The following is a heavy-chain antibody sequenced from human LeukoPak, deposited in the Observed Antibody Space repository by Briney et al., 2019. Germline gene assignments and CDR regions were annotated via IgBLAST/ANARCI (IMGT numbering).Heavy chain of an antibody. CDR3: ARKASNCTNGVCYNWFDP. CDR2: ISSSSSYI. V-gene: IGHV3-21*01. Sequence: GGSLRLSCVASGFTFTSYAMSWVRQAPGKGLEWVSSISSSSSYIYYADSVKGRFTISRDNAKNSLYLQMNSLRAEDTAVYYCARKASNCTNGVCYNWFDPWGQGTLVTVSS. D-gene: IGHD2-8*01. CDR1: GFTFTSYA. J-gene: IGHJ5*02.